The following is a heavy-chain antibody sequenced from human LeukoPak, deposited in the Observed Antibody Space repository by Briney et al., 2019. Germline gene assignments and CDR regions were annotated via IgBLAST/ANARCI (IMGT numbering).Heavy chain of an antibody. J-gene: IGHJ4*02. CDR2: ISSSGRYI. CDR3: ARDLYGDYGKDY. D-gene: IGHD4-17*01. V-gene: IGHV3-21*01. CDR1: GFTFSTYS. Sequence: NPGGSLRLSCAASGFTFSTYSMNWVRQAPGRGLEWVSSISSSGRYIYYADSVKGRSTISRDNAKNSLYLQMNSLGVEDTAVYYCARDLYGDYGKDYWGQGTLVTVSS.